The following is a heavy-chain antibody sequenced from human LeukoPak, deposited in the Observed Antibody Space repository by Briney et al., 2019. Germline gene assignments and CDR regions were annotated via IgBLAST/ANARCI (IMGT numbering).Heavy chain of an antibody. CDR1: GGSFRGYY. V-gene: IGHV4-34*01. CDR3: ARGRLRRPIDY. Sequence: SETLSLTCAVYGGSFRGYYWSWIRQPPGKGLEWIGEINHSGSTNYNPSLKSRVTISVDTSKNQFSLKLSSVTAADTAVYYCARGRLRRPIDYWGQGTLVTVSS. CDR2: INHSGST. J-gene: IGHJ4*02.